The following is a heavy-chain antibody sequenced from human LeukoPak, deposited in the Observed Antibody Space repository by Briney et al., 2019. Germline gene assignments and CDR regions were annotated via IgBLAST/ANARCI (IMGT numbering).Heavy chain of an antibody. CDR1: GYTFTGYY. Sequence: ASVKVSCKASGYTFTGYYMHWVRQAPGQGLEWMGWINPNSGGTNYAQKFQGRVTMTRDTSISTAYMELSRLRSDDTAVYYCARDSYYYDSSGYYYVNYYMDVWGKGTTVTVSS. J-gene: IGHJ6*03. D-gene: IGHD3-22*01. CDR2: INPNSGGT. V-gene: IGHV1-2*02. CDR3: ARDSYYYDSSGYYYVNYYMDV.